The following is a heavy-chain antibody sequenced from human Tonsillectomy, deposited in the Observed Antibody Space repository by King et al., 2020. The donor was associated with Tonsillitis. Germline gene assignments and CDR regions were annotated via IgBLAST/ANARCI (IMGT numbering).Heavy chain of an antibody. V-gene: IGHV1-24*01. CDR2: FDPEDGET. J-gene: IGHJ4*02. D-gene: IGHD3-9*01. Sequence: QLVQSGAEVKKPGASVKVSCKVSGYIFTELSIHWVRQTPGKGLEWMGGFDPEDGETSYAQKFQGRVTMTEDTSTDTAYMELSSLRSEDTAVYYCATGYYDILTGAFDYWGQGTLVTVSS. CDR3: ATGYYDILTGAFDY. CDR1: GYIFTELS.